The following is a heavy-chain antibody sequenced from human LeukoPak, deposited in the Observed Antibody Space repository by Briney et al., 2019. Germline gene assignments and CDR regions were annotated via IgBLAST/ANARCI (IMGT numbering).Heavy chain of an antibody. CDR2: INAGNGNT. D-gene: IGHD2-15*01. J-gene: IGHJ6*02. CDR1: GYTFTSYA. V-gene: IGHV1-3*01. Sequence: ASVKVSCKASGYTFTSYAMHWVRQAPGQRLEWMGWINAGNGNTKYSQTFQGRVTITRDTSATSAYMGLSSLRSEDTAVYYCARGLGYCSGGSCYALYYYYAMDVWGQGTTVTVSS. CDR3: ARGLGYCSGGSCYALYYYYAMDV.